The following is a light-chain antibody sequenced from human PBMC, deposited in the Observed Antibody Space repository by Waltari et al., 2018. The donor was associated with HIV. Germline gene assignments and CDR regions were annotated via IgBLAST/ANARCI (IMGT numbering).Light chain of an antibody. J-gene: IGKJ1*01. CDR3: QQYDTWPRT. CDR2: GAS. Sequence: ETVMTQSPATLSVSPGERDILACRASQSVKSNLAWYQQKPGQAPRLLSYGASTRATGTPARFSGSGSGTEFTLTISDLHSEDSAVYYCQQYDTWPRTFGRGTKVEFK. V-gene: IGKV3-15*01. CDR1: QSVKSN.